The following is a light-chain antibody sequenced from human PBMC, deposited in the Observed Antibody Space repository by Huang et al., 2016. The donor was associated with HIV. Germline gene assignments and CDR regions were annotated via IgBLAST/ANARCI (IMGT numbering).Light chain of an antibody. CDR2: WAT. V-gene: IGKV4-1*01. Sequence: DIVMTQSPDSLAVSPGERATINCKSSQTVLYSLNKKNYLAWFQQKPGRPPTLLIYWATTRESGGPDRFSGSGSGTDFTLTINNLQAEDVAVYFCLQYYSVPQTFGHGTKVEIK. CDR3: LQYYSVPQT. J-gene: IGKJ1*01. CDR1: QTVLYSLNKKNY.